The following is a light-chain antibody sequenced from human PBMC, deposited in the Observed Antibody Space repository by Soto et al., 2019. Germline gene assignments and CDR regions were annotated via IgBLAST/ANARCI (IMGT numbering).Light chain of an antibody. J-gene: IGKJ1*01. CDR3: QHYNSYSEA. Sequence: GDRVTITCRASQSISSWLAWYQQKPGKAPKLLIYDASSLESGVPSRFSGSGSGTEFTLTISSLQPEDFTVYYCQHYNSYSEAFGQGTKVDIK. V-gene: IGKV1-5*01. CDR2: DAS. CDR1: QSISSW.